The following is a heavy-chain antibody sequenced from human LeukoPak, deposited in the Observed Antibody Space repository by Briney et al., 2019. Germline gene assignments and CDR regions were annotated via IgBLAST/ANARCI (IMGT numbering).Heavy chain of an antibody. CDR3: ARVRAWGYCSGGSCYDGMDV. CDR1: GGSFSGYY. J-gene: IGHJ6*02. CDR2: INHSGST. Sequence: PSETLSLTCAVYGGSFSGYYWSWIRQPPGKGLEWIGEINHSGSTNYNPSLKSRVTISVDTSKNQFSLKLSSVTAADTAVYYCARVRAWGYCSGGSCYDGMDVWGQGTTVTVSS. V-gene: IGHV4-34*01. D-gene: IGHD2-15*01.